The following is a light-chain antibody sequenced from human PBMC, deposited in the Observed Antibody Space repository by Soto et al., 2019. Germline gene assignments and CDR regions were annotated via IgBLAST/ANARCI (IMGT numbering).Light chain of an antibody. CDR2: DAS. Sequence: EIVLTQSPATLSLSPGERATLSCRASQSVSSYLAWYQQKPGQAPRLLIYDASNRATGIPARFSGSGSGTDFILTISSLEPEDFAVYYCQQRSNWPGTFGPGTKVDIK. J-gene: IGKJ3*01. V-gene: IGKV3-11*01. CDR3: QQRSNWPGT. CDR1: QSVSSY.